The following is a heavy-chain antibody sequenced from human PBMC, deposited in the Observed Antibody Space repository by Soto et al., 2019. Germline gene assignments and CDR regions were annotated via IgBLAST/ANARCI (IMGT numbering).Heavy chain of an antibody. D-gene: IGHD5-12*01. J-gene: IGHJ5*02. Sequence: RSLTCAISGDSVSSNTASWNWIRQSPSRGLEWLGRTYFRSKWYNDYAVSVKSRIIINPDTSNNQFSLQLNSVTPEDTAVYFCAKGDNLGPKTGYAFDPWGQGIMVTVS. CDR2: TYFRSKWYN. CDR1: GDSVSSNTAS. V-gene: IGHV6-1*01. CDR3: AKGDNLGPKTGYAFDP.